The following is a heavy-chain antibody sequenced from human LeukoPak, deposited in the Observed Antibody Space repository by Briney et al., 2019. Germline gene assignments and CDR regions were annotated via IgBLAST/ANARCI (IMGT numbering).Heavy chain of an antibody. V-gene: IGHV3-7*01. Sequence: PGGSLRLSCAASGFSFNVQTMSWVRQAPGKGLDWVASMREDGTEIHYVDSVKGRFTISRDNPKNSLYLQMNSLRAEDTAVYYCARGGATRGRFENWGQGAQVTVSS. J-gene: IGHJ4*02. D-gene: IGHD1-26*01. CDR1: GFSFNVQT. CDR2: MREDGTEI. CDR3: ARGGATRGRFEN.